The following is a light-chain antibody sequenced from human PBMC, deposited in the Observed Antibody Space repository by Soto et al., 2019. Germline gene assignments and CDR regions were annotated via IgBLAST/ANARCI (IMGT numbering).Light chain of an antibody. V-gene: IGKV3-15*01. CDR3: QQYTNWPPIT. J-gene: IGKJ5*01. CDR1: QSGGSN. CDR2: GSS. Sequence: EILLTQSPATLPVSRGERVPLSCRASQSGGSNLAWFQQKPGQAPRLLIYGSSTRATGVPARFSGTGSGADFTLTISSLQSEDFAVYYCQQYTNWPPITFGQGTRLEI.